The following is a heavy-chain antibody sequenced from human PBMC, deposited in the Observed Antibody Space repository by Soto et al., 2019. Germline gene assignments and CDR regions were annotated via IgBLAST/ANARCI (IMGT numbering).Heavy chain of an antibody. CDR2: ISAYNGDT. D-gene: IGHD3-3*01. Sequence: GPVKVSCKASGYTFTSYGISWVRQAPGQGLEWMGWISAYNGDTNYAQKLQGRVTMTTDTSTSTAYMELRSLRSGDTAVYYCARGAYDFWSGYYSGWFDPWGQGTLVTVSS. J-gene: IGHJ5*02. CDR3: ARGAYDFWSGYYSGWFDP. V-gene: IGHV1-18*01. CDR1: GYTFTSYG.